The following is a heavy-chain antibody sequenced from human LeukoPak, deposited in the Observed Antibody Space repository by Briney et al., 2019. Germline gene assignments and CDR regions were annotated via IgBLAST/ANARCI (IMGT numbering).Heavy chain of an antibody. CDR1: GFTFSSYA. CDR2: ISGSGGST. Sequence: GGSLRLSCAASGFTFSSYAMSWVRQAPGKGLEWVSAISGSGGSTYYADSVKGRFTISRDNSKNTLYLQMNSLRAEDTAVYYCAKRGMAVAGKTDYYYYYYMDVWGKGTTVTVSS. V-gene: IGHV3-23*01. D-gene: IGHD6-19*01. J-gene: IGHJ6*03. CDR3: AKRGMAVAGKTDYYYYYYMDV.